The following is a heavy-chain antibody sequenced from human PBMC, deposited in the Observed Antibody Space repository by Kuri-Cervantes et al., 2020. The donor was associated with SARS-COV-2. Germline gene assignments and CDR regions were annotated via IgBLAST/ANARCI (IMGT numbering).Heavy chain of an antibody. J-gene: IGHJ6*03. V-gene: IGHV3-11*04. CDR2: ISSSGSTI. CDR3: ARVGVRRRGSGYYYYYYMDV. CDR1: GFTFGDYA. Sequence: GESLKISCTASGFTFGDYAMSWVRQAPGKGLEWVSYISSSGSTIYYADSVKGRFTISRDNAKNSLYLQMNSLRAEDTAVYYCARVGVRRRGSGYYYYYYMDVWGKGTTVTVSS. D-gene: IGHD3-10*01.